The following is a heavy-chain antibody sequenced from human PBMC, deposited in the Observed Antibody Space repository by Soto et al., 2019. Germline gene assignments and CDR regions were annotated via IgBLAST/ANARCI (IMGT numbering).Heavy chain of an antibody. D-gene: IGHD4-17*01. V-gene: IGHV4-31*03. Sequence: QVQLQESGPGLVKPSQTLSLTCTVSGGSISSGGYYWSWIRQHPGKGLEWIGYIYYSGSTYYNPSLQSRVTISVDTSKNHSSLKLSSVTAADTAVYYCASERLLPTVTTPIGDAFAIWGQGTMVTVSS. J-gene: IGHJ3*02. CDR1: GGSISSGGYY. CDR2: IYYSGST. CDR3: ASERLLPTVTTPIGDAFAI.